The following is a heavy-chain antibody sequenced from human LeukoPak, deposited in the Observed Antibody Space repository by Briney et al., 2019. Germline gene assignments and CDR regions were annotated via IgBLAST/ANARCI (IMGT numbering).Heavy chain of an antibody. CDR1: GFTFSSYA. CDR2: VYSGGST. V-gene: IGHV3-23*03. Sequence: GGSLRLSCAASGFTFSSYAMSWVRQAPGKGLEWVSVVYSGGSTNYSDSVKGRFTISRDNSKNTLYLQMNSLRAEDTAVYYCARGLDYGSGSTLEGHWGQGTLVTVSS. J-gene: IGHJ4*02. D-gene: IGHD3-10*01. CDR3: ARGLDYGSGSTLEGH.